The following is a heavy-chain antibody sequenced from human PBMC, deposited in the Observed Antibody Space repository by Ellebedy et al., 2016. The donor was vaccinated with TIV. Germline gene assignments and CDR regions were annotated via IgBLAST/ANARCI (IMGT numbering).Heavy chain of an antibody. J-gene: IGHJ4*02. D-gene: IGHD6-13*01. CDR1: GFTFSSYA. V-gene: IGHV3-23*01. Sequence: GGSLRLSXAASGFTFSSYAMNWVRQAPGKGLEWVSGIRVSGGITFYADSVKGRFIISRDNSKNTLYLQMNSLRAEDTAVYYCAKGWLGAGAGTDFDYWGRGTLVTVSS. CDR3: AKGWLGAGAGTDFDY. CDR2: IRVSGGIT.